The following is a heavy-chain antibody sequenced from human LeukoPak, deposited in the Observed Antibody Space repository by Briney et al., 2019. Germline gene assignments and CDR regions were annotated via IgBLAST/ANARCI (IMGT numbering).Heavy chain of an antibody. J-gene: IGHJ3*02. V-gene: IGHV3-48*03. CDR1: GFTFSSYE. D-gene: IGHD2-21*01. CDR2: ISSSGSYI. CDR3: ARSLIADGAFDI. Sequence: GGSLRLSCAASGFTFSSYEMNWVRQAPGKGLEWVSDISSSGSYIDYADSVKGRFTISRDNAKNSLFLHMNSLRAEDTAVYYCARSLIADGAFDIWGQGTMVTVSS.